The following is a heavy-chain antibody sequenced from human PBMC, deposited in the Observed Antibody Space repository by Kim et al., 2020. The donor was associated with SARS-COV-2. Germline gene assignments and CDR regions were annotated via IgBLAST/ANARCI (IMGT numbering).Heavy chain of an antibody. D-gene: IGHD6-6*01. CDR2: ISSSGSTI. Sequence: GGSLRLSCAASGFTFSDYYMSWIRQAPGKGLEWVSYISSSGSTIYYADSVKGRFTISRDNAKNSLYLQMNSLRAEDTAVYYCARDPWGQLVESSFDYWGQGTLVTVSS. V-gene: IGHV3-11*01. CDR3: ARDPWGQLVESSFDY. CDR1: GFTFSDYY. J-gene: IGHJ4*02.